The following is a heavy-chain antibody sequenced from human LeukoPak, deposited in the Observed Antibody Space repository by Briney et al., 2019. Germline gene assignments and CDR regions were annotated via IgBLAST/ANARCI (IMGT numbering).Heavy chain of an antibody. V-gene: IGHV4-34*01. CDR2: INHIGST. J-gene: IGHJ4*02. CDR1: GGSFSSYY. CDR3: ARLIYYDSSGYLDY. Sequence: SGTLALTCAVYGGSFSSYYWSWIRQPPGKGLEWIGKINHIGSTNYSPSLKSRVTISVDMSKNQFSLKLSSVTATDTAVYYCARLIYYDSSGYLDYWGQGSLVTVSS. D-gene: IGHD3-22*01.